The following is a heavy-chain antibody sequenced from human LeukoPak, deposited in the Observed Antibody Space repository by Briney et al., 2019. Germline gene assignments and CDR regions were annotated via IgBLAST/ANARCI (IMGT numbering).Heavy chain of an antibody. CDR3: ARDFSVRGY. CDR1: GFTFSSYS. CDR2: ISGSSSYI. Sequence: RSGGSLRLSCAASGFTFSSYSMNWVRQAPGKGLGWVSTISGSSSYIYYAESVKGRFTISRDNAKNSLYLQMNSLRAEDTAVYYCARDFSVRGYWGQGILVTVSS. J-gene: IGHJ4*02. D-gene: IGHD5-12*01. V-gene: IGHV3-21*01.